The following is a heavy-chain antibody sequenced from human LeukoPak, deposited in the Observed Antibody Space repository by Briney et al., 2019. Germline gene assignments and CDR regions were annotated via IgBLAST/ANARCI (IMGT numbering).Heavy chain of an antibody. D-gene: IGHD3-22*01. J-gene: IGHJ4*02. V-gene: IGHV4-39*07. CDR1: GGSISSSSYY. CDR3: ARAFPYYYDSSGSFDY. Sequence: PSETLSLTCTVSGGSISSSSYYWGWIRQPPGKRLEWIGSIYYSGSTYYNPSLKSRVTISVDTSKNQFSLKLSSVTAADTAVYYCARAFPYYYDSSGSFDYWGQGTLVTVSS. CDR2: IYYSGST.